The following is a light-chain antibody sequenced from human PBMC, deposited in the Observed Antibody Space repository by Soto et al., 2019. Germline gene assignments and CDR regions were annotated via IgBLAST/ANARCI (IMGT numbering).Light chain of an antibody. CDR1: QGIRND. CDR2: AAS. J-gene: IGKJ1*01. V-gene: IGKV1-6*01. CDR3: LQDYNYPWT. Sequence: AIQMTQSPSSLSASVGDRVTITCRASQGIRNDLGWYQQKPGKAPKLLIYAASSLQSGVPSRFSGRGSGTDFTLTISSLQPEDFPTYYCLQDYNYPWTFGQGTKVEIK.